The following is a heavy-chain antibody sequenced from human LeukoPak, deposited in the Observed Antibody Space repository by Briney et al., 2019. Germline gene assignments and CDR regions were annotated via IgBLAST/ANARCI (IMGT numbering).Heavy chain of an antibody. CDR3: ARRHVVGATGGFDY. CDR1: GYTFTTYL. V-gene: IGHV5-51*01. D-gene: IGHD1-26*01. J-gene: IGHJ4*02. CDR2: IYPGDSDT. Sequence: PGGSLRLSCKGSGYTFTTYLIGWVRQMPGKGLGWMGIIYPGDSDTRYSPSFQGQVTISADKSITTAYLQWSSLKASDTAMYYCARRHVVGATGGFDYWGQGTLVTVSS.